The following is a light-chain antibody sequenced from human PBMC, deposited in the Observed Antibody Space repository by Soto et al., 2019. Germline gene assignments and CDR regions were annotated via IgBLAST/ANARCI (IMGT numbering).Light chain of an antibody. CDR1: QSISSW. Sequence: DIQMTQSPSSLSASVGDRVTITCRASQSISSWLAWYQQKPGKAPKLLIYKASSLETGVPSRFSGSGSGTEFTLTISSRQPEDFATYYCQVYNSYSLTVGGGTKGDSK. CDR2: KAS. CDR3: QVYNSYSLT. V-gene: IGKV1-5*03. J-gene: IGKJ4*01.